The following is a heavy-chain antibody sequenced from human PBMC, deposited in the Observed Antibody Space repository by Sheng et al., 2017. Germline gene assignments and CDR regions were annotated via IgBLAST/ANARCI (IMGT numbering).Heavy chain of an antibody. CDR1: SGSINSDW. V-gene: IGHV4-59*01. Sequence: QVQLQESGPGLVRPSENLSLTCTVSSGSINSDWWSWIRQPPGKGLEWIGNVYYSGTTKYNPSLRSRVVMSVDASKKHFSLRLDSVTAADTAVYYCARGKTDYYDNSGYRFDVWGQGMLVAVSS. D-gene: IGHD3-22*01. CDR2: VYYSGTT. CDR3: ARGKTDYYDNSGYRFDV. J-gene: IGHJ4*02.